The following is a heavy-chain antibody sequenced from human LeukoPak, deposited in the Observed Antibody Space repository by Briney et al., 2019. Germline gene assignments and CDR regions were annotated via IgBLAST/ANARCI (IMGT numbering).Heavy chain of an antibody. Sequence: GGSLRLSCAAPGFTFSSYAMHWVRQAPGKGLEWVAVISYDGSNKYYADSVKGRFTISRDNSKNTLYLQMNSLRAEDTAVYYCARSPPLYCSSTSCYTGIFDYWGQGTLVTVSS. V-gene: IGHV3-30*01. D-gene: IGHD2-2*02. CDR3: ARSPPLYCSSTSCYTGIFDY. CDR1: GFTFSSYA. CDR2: ISYDGSNK. J-gene: IGHJ4*02.